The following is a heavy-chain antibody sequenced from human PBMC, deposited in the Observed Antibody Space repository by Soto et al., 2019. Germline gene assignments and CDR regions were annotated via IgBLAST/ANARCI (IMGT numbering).Heavy chain of an antibody. Sequence: PGGSLRLSCAASGFTFSNYAINWVRQAPGVGLEWVSSISGSGLNTYFADSVKGRFTVSRDNSKNTLYLQMNSLRADDTAIYHCAMSRAGVEAAALDYCGQGTLVTGSS. CDR2: ISGSGLNT. CDR1: GFTFSNYA. D-gene: IGHD6-13*01. J-gene: IGHJ4*02. V-gene: IGHV3-23*01. CDR3: AMSRAGVEAAALDY.